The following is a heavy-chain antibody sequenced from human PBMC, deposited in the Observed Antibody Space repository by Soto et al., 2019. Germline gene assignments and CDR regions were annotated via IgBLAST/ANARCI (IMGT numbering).Heavy chain of an antibody. CDR2: ISAYNGNT. D-gene: IGHD6-13*01. CDR1: GYTLTELS. V-gene: IGHV1-18*01. CDR3: ARVLTAAGFDS. J-gene: IGHJ4*02. Sequence: ASVKVSCKVSGYTLTELSMHWVRQAPGKGLEWMGWISAYNGNTNYAQKLQGRVTMTTDTSTSTAYMELRSLRSDDTAVYYCARVLTAAGFDSWGQGTLVTAPQ.